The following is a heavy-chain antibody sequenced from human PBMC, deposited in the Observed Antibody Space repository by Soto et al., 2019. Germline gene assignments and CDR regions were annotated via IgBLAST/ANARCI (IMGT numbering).Heavy chain of an antibody. D-gene: IGHD2-15*01. CDR3: AKGSAATPGYYYMDV. CDR1: GFSFSSYA. J-gene: IGHJ6*03. CDR2: ISGSGGTT. Sequence: GGSLRPSCEASGFSFSSYAMSWVRQAPGKGLEWVSAISGSGGTTYYADSVKGRFTISRDNSKNTLYLQLNNLRPEDTAVHYCAKGSAATPGYYYMDVWGKGTTVTVSS. V-gene: IGHV3-23*01.